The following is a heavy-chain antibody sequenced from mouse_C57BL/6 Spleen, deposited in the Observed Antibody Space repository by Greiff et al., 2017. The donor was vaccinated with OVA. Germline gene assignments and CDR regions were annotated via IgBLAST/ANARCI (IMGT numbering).Heavy chain of an antibody. CDR3: ARSGYDYAMDY. D-gene: IGHD2-2*01. J-gene: IGHJ4*01. CDR1: GYTFTSYW. Sequence: VQLQQSGAELVKPGASVKLSCKASGYTFTSYWMHWVKQRPGQGLEWIGMIHPNSGSTNYNEKFKSKATLTVDKSSSTAYMQLSSLTSEDSAVYYCARSGYDYAMDYWGQGTSVTVSS. CDR2: IHPNSGST. V-gene: IGHV1-64*01.